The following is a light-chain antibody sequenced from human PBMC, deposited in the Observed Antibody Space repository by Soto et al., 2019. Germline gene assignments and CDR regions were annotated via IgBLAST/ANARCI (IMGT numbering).Light chain of an antibody. J-gene: IGLJ2*01. CDR1: SSDVGGYNY. CDR2: DVS. V-gene: IGLV2-14*01. CDR3: SSYTSSSTLEVV. Sequence: QSALTQPASVSGSPGQSITISCTGTSSDVGGYNYVSWYQQHPGKAPNLMIYDVSNRPSGVSNRFSGSKSGNTASLTISGLQAEDEADYYCSSYTSSSTLEVVFGGGTKVTVL.